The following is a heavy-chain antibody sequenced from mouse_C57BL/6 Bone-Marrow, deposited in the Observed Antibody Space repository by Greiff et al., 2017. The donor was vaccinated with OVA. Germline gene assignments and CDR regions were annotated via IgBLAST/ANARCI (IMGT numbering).Heavy chain of an antibody. CDR1: GFTFSDFY. Sequence: DVMLVESGGGLVQSGRSLRLSCATSGFTFSDFYMEWVRQAPGKGLEWIAEIRNKANDYTTEYSVSVKGRFIVSRDTSQSILYLQMNALSAEDTAIYYCARDGNWDGVFAYWGQGTLVTVSA. V-gene: IGHV7-1*01. D-gene: IGHD4-1*01. CDR2: IRNKANDYTT. J-gene: IGHJ3*01. CDR3: ARDGNWDGVFAY.